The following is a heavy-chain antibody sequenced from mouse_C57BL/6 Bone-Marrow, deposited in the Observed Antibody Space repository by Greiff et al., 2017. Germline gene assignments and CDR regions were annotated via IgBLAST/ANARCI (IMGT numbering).Heavy chain of an antibody. V-gene: IGHV1-50*01. CDR3: ARGEGAWFAY. CDR1: GYTFTSYW. Sequence: QVHVKQPGAELVKPGASVKLSCKASGYTFTSYWMQWVKQRPGQGLEWIGEIDPSDSYTNYNQKFKGKATLTVDTSSSTAYMQLSSLTSEDSAVYYCARGEGAWFAYWGQGTLVTVSA. CDR2: IDPSDSYT. J-gene: IGHJ3*01.